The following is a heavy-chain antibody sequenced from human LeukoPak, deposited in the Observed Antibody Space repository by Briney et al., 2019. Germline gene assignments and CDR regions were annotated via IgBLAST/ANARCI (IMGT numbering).Heavy chain of an antibody. V-gene: IGHV1-46*01. J-gene: IGHJ4*02. CDR3: ARVDDYGGNSVGY. CDR1: GYSFTTYY. D-gene: IGHD4-23*01. CDR2: MNPRGGST. Sequence: GASVKVSCKASGYSFTTYYMHWMRQAPGQGLEWMGTMNPRGGSTNYARKFQGRVTMIRDPSTSTVYMELSSLRFEDTAVYYCARVDDYGGNSVGYWGQGTLVTVSS.